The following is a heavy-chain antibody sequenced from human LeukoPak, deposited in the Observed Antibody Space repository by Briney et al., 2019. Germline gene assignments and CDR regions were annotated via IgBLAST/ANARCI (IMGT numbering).Heavy chain of an antibody. CDR1: GYTFTGYY. V-gene: IGHV1-2*06. CDR2: INPNSGGT. Sequence: ASVKVSCKASGYTFTGYYMHWVRQAPGQGLEWMGRINPNSGGTNYAQKFQGRVTMTRDTSISTAYMELSRLRSDDTAVYYCARDHPDYGRTSDFGYWGQGTLVTVSS. J-gene: IGHJ4*02. CDR3: ARDHPDYGRTSDFGY. D-gene: IGHD4-17*01.